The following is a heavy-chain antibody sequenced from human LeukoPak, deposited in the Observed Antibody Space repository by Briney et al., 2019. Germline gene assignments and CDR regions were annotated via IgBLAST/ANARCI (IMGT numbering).Heavy chain of an antibody. CDR1: GDSISSSSYY. Sequence: SETLSLTCTVSGDSISSSSYYWGWIRQPPGKGLEWIGSIYYSGSTYYNPSLKRRATISVDTSKNQFSLKLSSVTAADTAVYYCARRGTTWGTIDYWGQGTLVTVSS. V-gene: IGHV4-39*01. D-gene: IGHD7-27*01. CDR3: ARRGTTWGTIDY. J-gene: IGHJ4*02. CDR2: IYYSGST.